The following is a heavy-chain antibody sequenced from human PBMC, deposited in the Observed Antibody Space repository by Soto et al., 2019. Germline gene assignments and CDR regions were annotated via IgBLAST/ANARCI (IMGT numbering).Heavy chain of an antibody. D-gene: IGHD2-2*01. J-gene: IGHJ4*02. CDR2: IKSKTDGETT. CDR3: PTGGFVPAAIDY. Sequence: GGSLRLSCAASGFTFSNAWMSWVRQAPGKGLEWVGRIKSKTDGETTDYAAPVKGRFTISRDDSKNTLYLQMNSLKTEDTAVYYCPTGGFVPAAIDYWGQGTLVTVSS. V-gene: IGHV3-15*01. CDR1: GFTFSNAW.